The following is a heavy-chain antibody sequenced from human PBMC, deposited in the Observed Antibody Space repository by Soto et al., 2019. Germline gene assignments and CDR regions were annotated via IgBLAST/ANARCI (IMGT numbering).Heavy chain of an antibody. D-gene: IGHD2-21*01. V-gene: IGHV4-61*01. J-gene: IGHJ5*02. CDR1: GGSVSSESYY. CDR2: AENSGST. CDR3: ARERGDSHWIDP. Sequence: SETLSLTCSVSGGSVSSESYYWSWIRQTPGKGLEWIGNAENSGSTKYNPSLKSRVTISVDTSKNQFSLKLSSVTGADTAVYYCARERGDSHWIDPWGQGTLVTVSS.